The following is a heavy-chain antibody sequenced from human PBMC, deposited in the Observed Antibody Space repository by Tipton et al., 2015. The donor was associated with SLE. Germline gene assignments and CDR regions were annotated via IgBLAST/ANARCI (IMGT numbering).Heavy chain of an antibody. D-gene: IGHD3-22*01. V-gene: IGHV4-38-2*01. J-gene: IGHJ2*01. CDR3: ASAVVVNNDWYFDL. CDR1: GYSISSGYY. CDR2: IYHSGST. Sequence: LRLSCAVSGYSISSGYYWGWIRQPPGKGLEWIGSIYHSGSTYYNPSLKSRVTISVDTSKNQFSLKLSSVTAADTAVYYCASAVVVNNDWYFDLWGRGTLVAVSS.